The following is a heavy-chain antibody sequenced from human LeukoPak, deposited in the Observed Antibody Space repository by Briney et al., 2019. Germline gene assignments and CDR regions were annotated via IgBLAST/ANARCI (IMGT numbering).Heavy chain of an antibody. V-gene: IGHV3-23*01. Sequence: PGGSLRLSCAASGFTFSSYAMSWVRQAPGKGLEWVSVISGSGCSTYCADSVKGRFTISRDNSKNTLFLQMNSLRAEDTAVYYCAKALIATTGKLCDYWGQETLVTVSS. D-gene: IGHD6-13*01. J-gene: IGHJ4*02. CDR3: AKALIATTGKLCDY. CDR2: ISGSGCST. CDR1: GFTFSSYA.